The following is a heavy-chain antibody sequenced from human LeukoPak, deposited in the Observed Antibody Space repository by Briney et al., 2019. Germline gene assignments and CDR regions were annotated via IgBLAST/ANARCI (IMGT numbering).Heavy chain of an antibody. D-gene: IGHD2-2*01. CDR3: AKLGMGYIVVPAAIDY. CDR2: INSDGSST. CDR1: GFTFSSYW. J-gene: IGHJ4*02. Sequence: PGGSLRLSCAASGFTFSSYWMHWVRQAPGKGLVWVSRINSDGSSTNYADSVKGRFTISRDNSKNTLYLQMNSLRAEDTAVYYCAKLGMGYIVVPAAIDYWGQGTLVTVSS. V-gene: IGHV3-74*01.